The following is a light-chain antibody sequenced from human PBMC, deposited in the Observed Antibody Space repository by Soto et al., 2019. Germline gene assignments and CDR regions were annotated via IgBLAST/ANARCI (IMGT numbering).Light chain of an antibody. V-gene: IGKV3-11*01. CDR2: DAY. Sequence: ETMFTQSPSTLSLSPQARATLSCRASQSVSRHLAWYQQKPGQAHRLLIYDAYNRATGIPARFSGSGSGTDFTLTISSLEPEDFAVYYCQQRNNWPPVTFGGGTKVDIK. CDR1: QSVSRH. J-gene: IGKJ4*01. CDR3: QQRNNWPPVT.